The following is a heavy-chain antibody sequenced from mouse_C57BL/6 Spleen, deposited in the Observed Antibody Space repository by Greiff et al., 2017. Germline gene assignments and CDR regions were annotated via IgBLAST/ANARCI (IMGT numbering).Heavy chain of an antibody. CDR1: GYTFTDYY. CDR3: ARLAY. Sequence: EVQLQQSGPELVKPGASVKISCKASGYTFTDYYMTWVKQSHGKSLEWIGDINHNNGGTSYHQKFKGKATLTVDKSSSTAYMQLRSLTSEDAAVYYCARLAYWGQGTLVTVSA. CDR2: INHNNGGT. V-gene: IGHV1-26*01. J-gene: IGHJ3*01.